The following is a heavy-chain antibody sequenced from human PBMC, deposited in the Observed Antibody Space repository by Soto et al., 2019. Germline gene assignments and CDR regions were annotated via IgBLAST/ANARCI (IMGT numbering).Heavy chain of an antibody. D-gene: IGHD6-19*01. CDR3: ARGYSSGWTAYFDL. CDR2: IDHTGST. J-gene: IGHJ2*01. CDR1: GGSFSGYY. V-gene: IGHV4-34*01. Sequence: QVRLQQWGAGLLKPSETLSLTCGVYGGSFSGYYWSWIRQPPGKGLEWIGEIDHTGSTIYTPSLKSRVTISIDTSKNQFSLKLSSVTAADTAVYYCARGYSSGWTAYFDLWGRGTLVTVSS.